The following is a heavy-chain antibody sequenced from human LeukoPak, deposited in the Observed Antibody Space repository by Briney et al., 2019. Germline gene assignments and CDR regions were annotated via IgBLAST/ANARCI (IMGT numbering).Heavy chain of an antibody. CDR1: GGSISSYY. CDR3: ARGRYYGSGNFDY. V-gene: IGHV4-59*12. Sequence: PSETLSLTCTVPGGSISSYYWSWIRQPPGKGLEWIGYIYHSGSTNYNPSLKSRVTISVDTSKNQFSLKLSSVTAADTAVYYCARGRYYGSGNFDYWGQGTLVTVSS. CDR2: IYHSGST. J-gene: IGHJ4*02. D-gene: IGHD3-10*01.